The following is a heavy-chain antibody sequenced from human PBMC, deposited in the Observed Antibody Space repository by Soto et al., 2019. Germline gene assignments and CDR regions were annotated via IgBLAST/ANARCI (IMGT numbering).Heavy chain of an antibody. D-gene: IGHD6-13*01. V-gene: IGHV1-69*13. J-gene: IGHJ6*02. Sequence: SVKVSCKASGGTFSSYAISWVRQAPGQGLEWMGGIIPIFGTANYAQKFQGRVTITADESTSTAYMELSSLRSEDTAVYYCARENPLAAAAAAAHQGYYYYGMDAWGQGTTVTVSS. CDR3: ARENPLAAAAAAAHQGYYYYGMDA. CDR1: GGTFSSYA. CDR2: IIPIFGTA.